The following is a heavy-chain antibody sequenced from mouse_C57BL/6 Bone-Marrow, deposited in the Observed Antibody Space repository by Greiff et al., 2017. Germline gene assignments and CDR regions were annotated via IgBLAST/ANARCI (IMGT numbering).Heavy chain of an antibody. V-gene: IGHV1-15*01. D-gene: IGHD1-1*01. CDR2: IDPETGGT. CDR1: GYTFTDYE. J-gene: IGHJ3*01. Sequence: QVQLQQSGAELVRPGASVTLSCKASGYTFTDYEMHWVKQTPVHGLEWIGAIDPETGGTAYNQKFKGKAILTADKSSSTAYMELRSLTSEDSAVYYCTRILYYYGSSRAWFAYWGQGTLVTVSA. CDR3: TRILYYYGSSRAWFAY.